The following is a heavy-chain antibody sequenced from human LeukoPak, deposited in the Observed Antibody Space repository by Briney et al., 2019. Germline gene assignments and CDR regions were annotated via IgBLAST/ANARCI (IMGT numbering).Heavy chain of an antibody. CDR3: AKGRVAARTPYDAFDI. V-gene: IGHV3-9*01. Sequence: PGGSLRLSCAASGFTFTANDMFWVRQAPGKGLEWVSGISWNSGSIGYADSVKGRFTISRDNAKNSLYLQMNSLRAEDTALYYCAKGRVAARTPYDAFDIWGQGTMVTVSS. CDR1: GFTFTAND. J-gene: IGHJ3*02. CDR2: ISWNSGSI. D-gene: IGHD6-6*01.